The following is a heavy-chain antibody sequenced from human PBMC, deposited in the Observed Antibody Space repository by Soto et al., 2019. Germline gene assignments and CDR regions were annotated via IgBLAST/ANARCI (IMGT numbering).Heavy chain of an antibody. CDR2: ISAGGST. J-gene: IGHJ4*02. Sequence: GGSLRLSCTASGFTFSDYAMSWVRQPPGKGLEWVSVISAGGSTYYADSVKGRFTVSRANSKNTLYLQMNSLRAEDTAVYYCAKVRSTTTLDYWGQGTLVTVSS. V-gene: IGHV3-23*01. CDR1: GFTFSDYA. CDR3: AKVRSTTTLDY. D-gene: IGHD5-12*01.